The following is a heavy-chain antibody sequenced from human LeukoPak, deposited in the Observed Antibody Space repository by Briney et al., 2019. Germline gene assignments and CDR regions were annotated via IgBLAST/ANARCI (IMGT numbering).Heavy chain of an antibody. Sequence: GGSLRLSCAVSGFTFSSYWMHWVRQAPGKGLVWVSRISSDGSSTTYADSVKGRFTISRDNAKNTLYLQMNSLRAEDTAVYYCARGYSGSYRVDYWGQGTLVTVSS. V-gene: IGHV3-74*01. D-gene: IGHD1-26*01. CDR3: ARGYSGSYRVDY. J-gene: IGHJ4*02. CDR2: ISSDGSST. CDR1: GFTFSSYW.